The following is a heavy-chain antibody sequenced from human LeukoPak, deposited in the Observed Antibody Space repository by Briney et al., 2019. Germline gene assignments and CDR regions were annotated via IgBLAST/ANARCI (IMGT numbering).Heavy chain of an antibody. CDR3: ARDRDYGSGIFDY. CDR2: INPNSGGT. CDR1: GYTFTGYY. Sequence: ASVKVSCKASGYTFTGYYMHWVRQAPGQGLEWMGWINPNSGGTNYAQKFQGRVSMTRDTSISTAYMELNRLRSDDTAVYYCARDRDYGSGIFDYWGQGTLVTVSS. D-gene: IGHD3-10*01. J-gene: IGHJ4*02. V-gene: IGHV1-2*02.